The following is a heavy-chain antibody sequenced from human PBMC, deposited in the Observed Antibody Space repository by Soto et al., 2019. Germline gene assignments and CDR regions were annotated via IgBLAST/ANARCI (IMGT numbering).Heavy chain of an antibody. J-gene: IGHJ4*02. V-gene: IGHV6-1*01. D-gene: IGHD6-19*01. CDR3: SRGSHSSGWSGDFDY. Sequence: PSQTLSLTCAISGDSVSSNSAAWNWIRQSPSRGLEWLGRTSYRSKWYNDYAVSVKSRITINPDTSKNQFSLQLNSVTPEDTALYYCSRGSHSSGWSGDFDYWAQGTMVTVSA. CDR1: GDSVSSNSAA. CDR2: TSYRSKWYN.